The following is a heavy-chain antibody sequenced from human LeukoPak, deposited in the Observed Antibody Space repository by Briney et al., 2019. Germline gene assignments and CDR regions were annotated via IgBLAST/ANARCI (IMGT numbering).Heavy chain of an antibody. V-gene: IGHV1-2*02. D-gene: IGHD3-10*01. CDR1: GYTFTSYD. CDR2: MNPNSGGT. J-gene: IGHJ4*02. CDR3: AREDHYYGSGSFGFDY. Sequence: ASVKVSCKASGYTFTSYDVNWVRQATRQGLEWMGWMNPNSGGTNYAQKFQGRVTMTRDTSISTAYMELSRLRSDDTAVYYCAREDHYYGSGSFGFDYWGQGTLVTVSS.